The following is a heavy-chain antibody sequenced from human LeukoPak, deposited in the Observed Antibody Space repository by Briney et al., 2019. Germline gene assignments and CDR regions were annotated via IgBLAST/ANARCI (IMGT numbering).Heavy chain of an antibody. CDR3: ARGLGGYSGYDPPGY. CDR2: IIPIFGTA. D-gene: IGHD5-12*01. Sequence: GASVKVSCKASGGTFSSYAISWVRQAPGQGREWMGRIIPIFGTANYAQKFQGRVTITTDESTSTAYMELSSLRSEDTAVYYCARGLGGYSGYDPPGYWGQGTLVTVSS. CDR1: GGTFSSYA. V-gene: IGHV1-69*05. J-gene: IGHJ4*02.